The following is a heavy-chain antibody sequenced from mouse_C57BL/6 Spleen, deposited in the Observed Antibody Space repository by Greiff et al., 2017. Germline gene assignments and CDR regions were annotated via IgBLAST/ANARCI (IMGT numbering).Heavy chain of an antibody. CDR3: ARRSSYRDFDG. CDR1: GYTFTSYW. D-gene: IGHD1-1*01. V-gene: IGHV1-61*01. Sequence: VQLQQPGAELVRPGSSVKLSCKASGYTFTSYWMDWVKQRPGQGLEWIGNIYPSDSETHYNQKFKDKATLAVDKSSSTAYMQLSSLTSEDSAVYYCARRSSYRDFDGGGTGTTVTVSS. J-gene: IGHJ1*03. CDR2: IYPSDSET.